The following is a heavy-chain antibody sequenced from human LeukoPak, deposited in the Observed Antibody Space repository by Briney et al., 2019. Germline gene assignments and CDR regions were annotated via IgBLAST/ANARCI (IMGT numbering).Heavy chain of an antibody. V-gene: IGHV3-21*06. J-gene: IGHJ3*02. Sequence: GGSLRLSCAASGFTFSRYSMNWVRQPPGKGLEWVSLITSSSSYIYYADSVKGRFTISRDNVKNSLYLQMNSLRAEDTAVYYCARPLSIVGATIGAFDIWGRGTMVTVSS. D-gene: IGHD1-26*01. CDR1: GFTFSRYS. CDR2: ITSSSSYI. CDR3: ARPLSIVGATIGAFDI.